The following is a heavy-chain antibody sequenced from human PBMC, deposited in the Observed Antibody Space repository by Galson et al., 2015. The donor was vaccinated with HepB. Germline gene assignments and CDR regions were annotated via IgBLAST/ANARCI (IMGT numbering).Heavy chain of an antibody. D-gene: IGHD3-22*01. J-gene: IGHJ6*02. CDR1: GFTFSNAW. V-gene: IGHV3-15*01. CDR2: IKSKTDGGTT. Sequence: SLRLSCAASGFTFSNAWMSWVRQAPGKGLEWVGRIKSKTDGGTTEYDAPVKARFTISRDDSKNTLYLQMNSLKTEDTAVYYCTTDASSAYYYGYYYGMDVWGQGTTVTVSS. CDR3: TTDASSAYYYGYYYGMDV.